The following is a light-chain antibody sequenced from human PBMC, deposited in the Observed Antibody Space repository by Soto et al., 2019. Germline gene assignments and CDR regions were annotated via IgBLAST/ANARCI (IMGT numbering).Light chain of an antibody. CDR3: QQYDVSPPIT. CDR1: QSVSSRQ. CDR2: GIS. Sequence: EIVLTQSPGPLSFSPGERATLSCRASQSVSSRQLAWYQQKPGQPPRLLIYGISTRANGTPDRFSGSGSGTDFTLTISRLEPEDYAVYYCQQYDVSPPITFGQGTRLEIK. J-gene: IGKJ5*01. V-gene: IGKV3-20*01.